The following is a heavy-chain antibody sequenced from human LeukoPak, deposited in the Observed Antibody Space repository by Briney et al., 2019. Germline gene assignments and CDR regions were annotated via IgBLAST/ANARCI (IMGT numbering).Heavy chain of an antibody. CDR3: ARALSDRYSYGYQQTRRPDYFDY. CDR1: GFTFSSYW. J-gene: IGHJ4*02. CDR2: INHDGSEK. D-gene: IGHD5-18*01. Sequence: GGSLRLSCAASGFTFSSYWMSWVRQAPGKGLEWVANINHDGSEKYYVDSVKGRFTISRDNAKNSLYLQMNSLRAEDTAVYYCARALSDRYSYGYQQTRRPDYFDYWGQGTLVTVSS. V-gene: IGHV3-7*01.